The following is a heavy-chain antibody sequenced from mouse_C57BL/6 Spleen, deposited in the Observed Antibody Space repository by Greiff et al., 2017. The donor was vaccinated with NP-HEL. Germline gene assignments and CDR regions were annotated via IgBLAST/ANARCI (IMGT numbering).Heavy chain of an antibody. CDR2: IDPSDSYT. CDR3: ARRATVVEGFAY. D-gene: IGHD1-1*01. CDR1: GYTFTSYW. Sequence: QVQLKQPGAELVRPGTSVKLSCKASGYTFTSYWMHWVKQRPGQGLEWIGVIDPSDSYTNYNQKFKGKATLTVDTSSSTAYMQLSSLTSEDSAVYYCARRATVVEGFAYWGQGTLVTVSA. V-gene: IGHV1-59*01. J-gene: IGHJ3*01.